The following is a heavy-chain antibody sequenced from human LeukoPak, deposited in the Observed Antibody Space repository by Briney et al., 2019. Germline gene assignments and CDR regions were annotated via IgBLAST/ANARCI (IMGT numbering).Heavy chain of an antibody. CDR3: ARRFCSSVSCYDDDAFDV. CDR2: ISGYNGKI. V-gene: IGHV1-18*01. CDR1: GHTFVSYG. D-gene: IGHD2-2*01. Sequence: ASVKVSCKASGHTFVSYGISWVRQAPGQGLEWMGWISGYNGKINYAQKFQGRVTMTTDTSTSTAYLELRSLTSEDTAVYYCARRFCSSVSCYDDDAFDVWGQGTLVTVSS. J-gene: IGHJ3*01.